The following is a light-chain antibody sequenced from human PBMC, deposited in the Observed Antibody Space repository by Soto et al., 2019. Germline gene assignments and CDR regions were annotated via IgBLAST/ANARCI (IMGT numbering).Light chain of an antibody. Sequence: QSALTQPASVSGSPGQSITLSCTGTSSDIGGYDYVSWYQRHPGKATKLIIYDVNNRPSGVSNRFSGSKSGNTASLTISGLQAEDVADYYCTSYASGSSHVVFGGGTKLTVL. CDR3: TSYASGSSHVV. V-gene: IGLV2-14*01. CDR2: DVN. CDR1: SSDIGGYDY. J-gene: IGLJ2*01.